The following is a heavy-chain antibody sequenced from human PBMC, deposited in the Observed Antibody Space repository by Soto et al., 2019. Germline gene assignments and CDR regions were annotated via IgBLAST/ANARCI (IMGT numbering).Heavy chain of an antibody. J-gene: IGHJ4*02. Sequence: SVKVSCKASGYPFTTYGISWVRQAPGQGLEWMGWISTYNGDTEYPQSLQGRVTMTRDTSTATAYMELRSLRSDDTAVYYCARVMTTFGVISKGPDHWGQGTLVTVSS. D-gene: IGHD3-3*01. CDR1: GYPFTTYG. CDR3: ARVMTTFGVISKGPDH. V-gene: IGHV1-18*04. CDR2: ISTYNGDT.